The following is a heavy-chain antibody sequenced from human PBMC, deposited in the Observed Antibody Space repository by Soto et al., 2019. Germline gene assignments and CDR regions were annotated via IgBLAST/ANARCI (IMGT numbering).Heavy chain of an antibody. J-gene: IGHJ4*02. D-gene: IGHD3-3*01. V-gene: IGHV1-18*01. CDR3: ARNYDFWSGYYSSPTHHRRLYYFDY. CDR2: ISAYNGNT. CDR1: GYTFTSYG. Sequence: GASVKVSCKASGYTFTSYGISWVRQAPGQGLEWMGWISAYNGNTNYAQKLQGRVTMTTDTSTSTAYMELRSLRSDDTAVYYCARNYDFWSGYYSSPTHHRRLYYFDYWGQGTLVTSPQ.